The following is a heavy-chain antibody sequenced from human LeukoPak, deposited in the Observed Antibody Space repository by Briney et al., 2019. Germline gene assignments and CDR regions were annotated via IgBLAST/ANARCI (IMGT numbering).Heavy chain of an antibody. CDR2: IIPIFGTA. CDR1: GGTFSSYA. Sequence: GASVKVSCKASGGTFSSYAISWVRQAPGQGLEWMGGIIPIFGTANYAQKFQGRVTITADKSKSTAYMELSSLRSEDTAVYYCAREWGYGSGSYYKGFDYWGQGTLVTVSS. CDR3: AREWGYGSGSYYKGFDY. V-gene: IGHV1-69*06. D-gene: IGHD3-10*01. J-gene: IGHJ4*02.